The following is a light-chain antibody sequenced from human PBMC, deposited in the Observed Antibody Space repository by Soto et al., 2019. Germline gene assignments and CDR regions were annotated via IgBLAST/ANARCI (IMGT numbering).Light chain of an antibody. V-gene: IGLV2-14*01. J-gene: IGLJ3*02. CDR2: EVT. CDR1: SSDVGGYNY. CDR3: CSYAGSYNLGV. Sequence: QSVLTQPASVSGSPGQSITISCTGTSSDVGGYNYVSWYQQHPGTAPKLLIYEVTDRPSGVSTRFSGSKSGNTASLTISGLQAEDEADYFCCSYAGSYNLGVFGGGTQLTVL.